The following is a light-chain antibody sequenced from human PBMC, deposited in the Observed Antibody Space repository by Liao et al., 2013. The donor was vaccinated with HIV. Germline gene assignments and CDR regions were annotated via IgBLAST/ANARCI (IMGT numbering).Light chain of an antibody. Sequence: SYVLTQPPSVSVAPGKTARITCGGDDFGTKRVHWYQQRPGQSPVLVIYENARRPSGIPERFSGSSSGNTATLTISETQPMDEAGYFCQAWDSSADVVFGGGTKLTVL. J-gene: IGLJ2*01. CDR2: ENA. CDR3: QAWDSSADVV. V-gene: IGLV3-21*01. CDR1: DFGTKR.